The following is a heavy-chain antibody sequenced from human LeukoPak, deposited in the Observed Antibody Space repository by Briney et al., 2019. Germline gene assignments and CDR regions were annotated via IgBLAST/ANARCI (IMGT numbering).Heavy chain of an antibody. CDR3: ARPEYYDSSGYDY. D-gene: IGHD3-22*01. Sequence: PSETLSLTCTVSGGSISSSSYYWGWIRQPPGKGLEWFVSIYYSGSTYYNPSLKRRVTISVDTSKNQFSLKLSSVTAADTAVYYCARPEYYDSSGYDYWGQGTLVTVSS. CDR1: GGSISSSSYY. J-gene: IGHJ4*02. V-gene: IGHV4-39*01. CDR2: IYYSGST.